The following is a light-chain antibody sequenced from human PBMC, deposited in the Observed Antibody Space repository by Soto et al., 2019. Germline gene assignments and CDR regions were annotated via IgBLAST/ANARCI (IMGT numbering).Light chain of an antibody. J-gene: IGKJ3*01. CDR1: QGISSY. CDR2: AAS. V-gene: IGKV1-9*01. CDR3: QQLNTYGIT. Sequence: DIQLTQSPSFLSASVGDRVTITCRASQGISSYLAWYQQKPGKAPKLLIYAASTLQSGVPSRFSGSGSGTEFTLTISSLQPEDFATYYCQQLNTYGITFGPGTKVDIK.